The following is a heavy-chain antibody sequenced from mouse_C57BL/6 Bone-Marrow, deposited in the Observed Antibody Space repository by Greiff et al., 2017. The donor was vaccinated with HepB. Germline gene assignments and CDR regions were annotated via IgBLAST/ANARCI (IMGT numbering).Heavy chain of an antibody. D-gene: IGHD1-1*01. V-gene: IGHV1-59*01. J-gene: IGHJ1*03. Sequence: QVQLQQPGAELVRPGTSVKLSCKASGYTFTSYWMHWVKQRPGQGLEWIGVIDPSDSYTNYNQKFKGKATLTVDTSSSTAYMQLSSLTSEDSAVYYCAPLLRYWYFDVWGTGTTVTVSS. CDR1: GYTFTSYW. CDR2: IDPSDSYT. CDR3: APLLRYWYFDV.